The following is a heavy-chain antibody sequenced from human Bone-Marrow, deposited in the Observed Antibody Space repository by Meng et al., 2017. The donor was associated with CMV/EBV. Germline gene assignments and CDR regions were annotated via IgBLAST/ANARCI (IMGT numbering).Heavy chain of an antibody. J-gene: IGHJ6*02. Sequence: ASVKVSCKASGYTFTSYDINWVRQATGQVLEWMGWMNPNSGNTGYAQKFQGRVTITRNTSISTAYMELSSLRSEDTAVYYCARGGHSKVYYYGMDVWGQGTTVTVSS. CDR2: MNPNSGNT. V-gene: IGHV1-8*03. D-gene: IGHD4-11*01. CDR3: ARGGHSKVYYYGMDV. CDR1: GYTFTSYD.